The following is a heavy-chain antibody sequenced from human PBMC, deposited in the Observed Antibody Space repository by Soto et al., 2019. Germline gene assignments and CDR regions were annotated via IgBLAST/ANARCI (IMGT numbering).Heavy chain of an antibody. CDR1: GGSFSGYY. CDR2: INHSGST. V-gene: IGHV4-34*01. J-gene: IGHJ6*02. D-gene: IGHD1-26*01. CDR3: ARHLPVGAMDYYYGMDV. Sequence: PSETLSLTCAVYGGSFSGYYWSWIRPPPGKGLEWIGEINHSGSTNYNPSLKSRVTISVDTSKNQFSLKLSSVTAADTAVYYCARHLPVGAMDYYYGMDVWGQGTTVTVSS.